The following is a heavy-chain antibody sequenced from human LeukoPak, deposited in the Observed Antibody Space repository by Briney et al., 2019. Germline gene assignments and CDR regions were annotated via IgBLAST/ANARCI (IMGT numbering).Heavy chain of an antibody. D-gene: IGHD3-9*01. CDR1: GGTFSSYA. Sequence: GSSVKVSCKASGGTFSSYAISWVRQAPGQGLAWLGGIIPIFGTASYAQKFQGRVTITADKSTSTAYMELSSLRSADTAVYYCARALRYFDWSKPFDYWGQGTLVTVSS. CDR2: IIPIFGTA. CDR3: ARALRYFDWSKPFDY. V-gene: IGHV1-69*06. J-gene: IGHJ4*02.